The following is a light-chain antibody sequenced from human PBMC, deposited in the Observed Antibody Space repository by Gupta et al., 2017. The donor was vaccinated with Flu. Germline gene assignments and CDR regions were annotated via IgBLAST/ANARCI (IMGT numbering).Light chain of an antibody. V-gene: IGLV2-11*01. CDR2: DVS. J-gene: IGLJ1*01. CDR1: SSDVGASKF. Sequence: SALTPPRSVSGSPGQSVTISCTGTSSDVGASKFVSWYQLHPDKAPKLTIYDVSKRPSGVPDRFSGSKSGNTASLTISGLQAEDEADYYCCSYAGSNTFDVFGTGTKVTVL. CDR3: CSYAGSNTFDV.